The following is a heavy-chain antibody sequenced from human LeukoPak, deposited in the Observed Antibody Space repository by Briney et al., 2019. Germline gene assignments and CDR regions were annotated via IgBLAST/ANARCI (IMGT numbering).Heavy chain of an antibody. CDR1: DGSISSYH. CDR3: ARERDGSGTQRGLDY. J-gene: IGHJ4*02. Sequence: SETLSLTCTVSDGSISSYHWSWIRQPPGKGLECIGYIYYSGSTHYNPSLKSRVTISVDTSKNQFSLNLSSVTAADTAVYYCARERDGSGTQRGLDYWGQGTLVIVSS. D-gene: IGHD3-10*01. CDR2: IYYSGST. V-gene: IGHV4-59*12.